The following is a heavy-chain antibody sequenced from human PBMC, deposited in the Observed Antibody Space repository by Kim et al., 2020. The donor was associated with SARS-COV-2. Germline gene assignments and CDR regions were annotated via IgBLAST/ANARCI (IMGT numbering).Heavy chain of an antibody. D-gene: IGHD1-26*01. J-gene: IGHJ6*02. CDR1: GFTVSSNY. Sequence: GGSLRLSCAASGFTVSSNYMSWVRQAPGKGLEWVSVIYSGGSTYYADSVKGRFTISRDNSKNTLYLQMNSLRAEDTAVYYCARDQGELLVSGYYYGMDVWGQGTTVTVSS. CDR2: IYSGGST. CDR3: ARDQGELLVSGYYYGMDV. V-gene: IGHV3-53*01.